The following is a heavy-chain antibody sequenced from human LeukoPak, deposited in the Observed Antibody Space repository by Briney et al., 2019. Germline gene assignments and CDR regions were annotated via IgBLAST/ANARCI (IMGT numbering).Heavy chain of an antibody. CDR3: AKANAMDV. CDR2: VNQDGSER. V-gene: IGHV3-7*01. CDR1: GFTFSNYW. Sequence: GGSLRLSCAASGFTFSNYWMTWVRQAPGKGLEWVANVNQDGSERYYVTSVRGRFTISRDNAKSSLDLQMNSLRAEDTALYFCAKANAMDVWGQGTTVTVSS. J-gene: IGHJ6*02.